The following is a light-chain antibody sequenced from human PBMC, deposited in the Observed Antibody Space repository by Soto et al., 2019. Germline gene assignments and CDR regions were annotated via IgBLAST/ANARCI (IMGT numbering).Light chain of an antibody. CDR3: EHYNNWPP. J-gene: IGKJ1*01. CDR2: GAS. V-gene: IGKV3-15*01. CDR1: QSVSSN. Sequence: EIVMTQSPATLSVSPGERATLSCRASQSVSSNLAWYQQKRGQAPRLLIYGASTRATGIRARFGGSGSGTDISLTISSLHSEGFAVYYWEHYNNWPPFGQGTKVEIK.